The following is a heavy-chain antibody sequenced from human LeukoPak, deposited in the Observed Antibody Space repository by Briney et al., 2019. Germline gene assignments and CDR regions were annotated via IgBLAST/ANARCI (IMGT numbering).Heavy chain of an antibody. J-gene: IGHJ4*02. CDR1: GFTFSSYW. V-gene: IGHV3-74*01. D-gene: IGHD4-23*01. Sequence: GGSLRLSCAASGFTFSSYWVHWVRQAPGKGLVWVSRINTDGSSTTYADSVKGRFTISRDNAKNTLYLQMNSLRAEDTAVYYCARNLGNSPFDYWGQGTLVTVSS. CDR2: INTDGSST. CDR3: ARNLGNSPFDY.